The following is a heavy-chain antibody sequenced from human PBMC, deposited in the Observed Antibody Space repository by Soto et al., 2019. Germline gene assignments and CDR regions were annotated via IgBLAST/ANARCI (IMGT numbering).Heavy chain of an antibody. J-gene: IGHJ5*02. Sequence: ASVKVSGKASGYTFTGYYMHWVRQAPGQGLEWMGWINPNSGGTNYAQKFQGRVTMTRDTSIRTAYMELSRLRSDDTAVYYCARGNVLRFLEWLFRGFDPWGQGTLVTVSS. D-gene: IGHD3-3*01. CDR2: INPNSGGT. CDR3: ARGNVLRFLEWLFRGFDP. V-gene: IGHV1-2*02. CDR1: GYTFTGYY.